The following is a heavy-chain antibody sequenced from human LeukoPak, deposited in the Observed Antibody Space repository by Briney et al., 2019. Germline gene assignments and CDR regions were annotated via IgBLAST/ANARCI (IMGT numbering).Heavy chain of an antibody. V-gene: IGHV1-69*01. J-gene: IGHJ6*03. D-gene: IGHD6-13*01. CDR1: GGTFSSYA. Sequence: SVKVSCKASGGTFSSYAISWVRQAPGQGLEWMGGIIPIFSTANYAQKFQDRVTITADESTSTAYMELSSLRSDDTAVYYCARAYSSSWYKAYYMDVWGKGTTVTVSS. CDR3: ARAYSSSWYKAYYMDV. CDR2: IIPIFSTA.